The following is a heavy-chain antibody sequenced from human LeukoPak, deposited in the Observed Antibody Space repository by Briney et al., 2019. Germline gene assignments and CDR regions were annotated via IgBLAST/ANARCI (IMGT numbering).Heavy chain of an antibody. D-gene: IGHD6-6*01. CDR2: IYTSGST. CDR1: GYSISSGYY. V-gene: IGHV4-38-2*02. J-gene: IGHJ6*03. Sequence: SSETLSLTCTVSGYSISSGYYWGWIRQPPGKGLEWIGRIYTSGSTNYNPSLKSRVTMSVDTSKNQFSLKLSSVTAADTAVYYCARDRGSSSDYYYYYMDVWGKGTTVTVSS. CDR3: ARDRGSSSDYYYYYMDV.